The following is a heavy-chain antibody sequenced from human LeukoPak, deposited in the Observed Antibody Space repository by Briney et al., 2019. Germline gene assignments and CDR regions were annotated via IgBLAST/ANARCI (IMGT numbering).Heavy chain of an antibody. J-gene: IGHJ4*02. CDR2: ISSDSGTL. CDR3: ARRDPFDY. V-gene: IGHV3-48*02. CDR1: GSTFSAYH. Sequence: GSLRLSCASSGSTFSAYHMNWVRQAPGKGLEWISFISSDSGTLYYADSVKGRFTISRDNAANSLYLQMNNLRDEDTAVYYCARRDPFDYWGQGTMVTVSS.